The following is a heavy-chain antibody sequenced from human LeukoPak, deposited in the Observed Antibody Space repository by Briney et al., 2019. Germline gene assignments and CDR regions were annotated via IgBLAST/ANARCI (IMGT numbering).Heavy chain of an antibody. V-gene: IGHV3-23*01. D-gene: IGHD5-12*01. J-gene: IGHJ4*02. CDR3: AKDRRVATMQDYFDY. CDR1: GFTFSGYS. CDR2: ISGSGDAT. Sequence: GGSLRLSCAASGFTFSGYSMSWVRQAPGKGPEWVSTISGSGDATYYADSVKGRFTISRDNSKNTLYLQMNSLRAEDTAVYYCAKDRRVATMQDYFDYWGQGTLVTVSS.